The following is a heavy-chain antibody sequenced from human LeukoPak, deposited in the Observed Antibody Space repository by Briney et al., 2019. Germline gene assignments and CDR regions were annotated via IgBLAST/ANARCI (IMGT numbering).Heavy chain of an antibody. J-gene: IGHJ4*02. CDR2: ISGSGGST. D-gene: IGHD1-14*01. CDR3: AKEKVFVYNY. CDR1: GLNFTSYA. Sequence: GGSLRLSCEASGLNFTSYAMRWVRQAPGKGLEWVSAISGSGGSTYYADSVKGRFTISRDNSKNTLYLQMNSLRAEDTAVYYCAKEKVFVYNYWGQGTLVTVSS. V-gene: IGHV3-23*01.